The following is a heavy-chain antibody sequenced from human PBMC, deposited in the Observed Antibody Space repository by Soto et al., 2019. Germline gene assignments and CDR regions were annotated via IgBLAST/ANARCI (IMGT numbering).Heavy chain of an antibody. J-gene: IGHJ4*02. V-gene: IGHV2-5*02. Sequence: QITLKESGPTLVKPTQTLTLTCTFSGFSLSTSGVGVAWIRQPPGKALEWLALIYWDDGKRYSPSLKTRLNMTKDTPQNQVVLTLTNVDPVDTATYYCAHRPAYDSSTGYYPFDYWGQGSLVTVSS. D-gene: IGHD3-9*01. CDR3: AHRPAYDSSTGYYPFDY. CDR2: IYWDDGK. CDR1: GFSLSTSGVG.